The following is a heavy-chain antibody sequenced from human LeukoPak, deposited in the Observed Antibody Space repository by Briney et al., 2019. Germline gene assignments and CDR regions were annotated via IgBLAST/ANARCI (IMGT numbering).Heavy chain of an antibody. CDR1: GFTFSSYA. CDR3: AKYKGVPAALVGFSYYYYGMDV. V-gene: IGHV3-23*01. CDR2: ISGSGGST. Sequence: GGSLRLSCAASGFTFSSYAMSWVRQAPGKGLEWVSAISGSGGSTYYADSVKGRFTISRDNSKNTLYLQMNSLRAEDTAVYYCAKYKGVPAALVGFSYYYYGMDVGGQGTTVTVSS. J-gene: IGHJ6*02. D-gene: IGHD2-2*01.